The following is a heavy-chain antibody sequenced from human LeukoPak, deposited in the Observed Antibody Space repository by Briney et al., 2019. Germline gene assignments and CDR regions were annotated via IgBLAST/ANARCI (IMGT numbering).Heavy chain of an antibody. V-gene: IGHV4-38-2*02. Sequence: SETLSLTCTVSGYSISSGYYWGWIRQPPGKGLEWIGSIYHSGSTYYNPSLKSRVTISVDTSKNQFSLKLSSVTAADTAVYYCARDTLYSSSSLYYYYMDVWGKGTTVTVSS. CDR2: IYHSGST. CDR1: GYSISSGYY. CDR3: ARDTLYSSSSLYYYYMDV. D-gene: IGHD6-6*01. J-gene: IGHJ6*03.